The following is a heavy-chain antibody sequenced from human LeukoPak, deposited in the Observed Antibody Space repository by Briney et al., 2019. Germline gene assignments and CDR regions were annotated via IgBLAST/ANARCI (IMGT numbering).Heavy chain of an antibody. CDR2: IWYDGSNK. V-gene: IGHV3-33*06. J-gene: IGHJ4*02. D-gene: IGHD3-22*01. Sequence: SGGSLRLSCAASGFSFSTYGMHWVRQAPVKGLEWVAVIWYDGSNKYYADSVKGRFTISRDNSKNTLYLQMNSLRAEDTALYYCAKDLKPYYYDSSGYYYEYYFDYWGQGTLVTVSS. CDR1: GFSFSTYG. CDR3: AKDLKPYYYDSSGYYYEYYFDY.